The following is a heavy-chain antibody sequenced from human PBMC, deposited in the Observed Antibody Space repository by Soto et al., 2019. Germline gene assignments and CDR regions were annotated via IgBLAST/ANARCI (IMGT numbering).Heavy chain of an antibody. V-gene: IGHV1-69*12. CDR2: IIPIFGTA. CDR3: ARPTRFYYDSSGQSAWFDP. Sequence: QVQLVQSGAEVKKPGSSVKVSCKASGGTFSSYAISWVRQAPGQGLEWMGGIIPIFGTANYAQKFQGRVTNTADEATTTAYMELSSLRCEDTAVYYCARPTRFYYDSSGQSAWFDPWGQGTLVTVSS. CDR1: GGTFSSYA. J-gene: IGHJ5*02. D-gene: IGHD3-22*01.